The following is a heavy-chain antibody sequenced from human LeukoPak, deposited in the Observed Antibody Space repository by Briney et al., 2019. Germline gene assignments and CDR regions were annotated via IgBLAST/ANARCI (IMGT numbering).Heavy chain of an antibody. J-gene: IGHJ4*02. CDR1: GFTFSNAW. CDR3: AKARLSTGWAYNDY. D-gene: IGHD2-8*02. CDR2: IVGGGGTT. Sequence: GGSLRLSCAASGFTFSNAWMNWVRQAPGKGLEWVSAIVGGGGTTFYADSVKGRFTISRDNSKNTVYLQMNSLRAEDTAVYYCAKARLSTGWAYNDYWGQGTLVTVSS. V-gene: IGHV3-23*01.